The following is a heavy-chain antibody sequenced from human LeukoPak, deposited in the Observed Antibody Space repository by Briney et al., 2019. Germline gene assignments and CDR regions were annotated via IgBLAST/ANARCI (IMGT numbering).Heavy chain of an antibody. J-gene: IGHJ4*02. CDR3: ARDLTIAAAGTYGY. Sequence: ASVKVSCKASGYTFTSYGVSWARQAPGQGLEWMGWISTYNGNTNYAQNLQGRVTMTTDTSTSTAYMELRSLKSDDTAVYYCARDLTIAAAGTYGYWGQGTLVTVSS. CDR1: GYTFTSYG. D-gene: IGHD6-13*01. V-gene: IGHV1-18*01. CDR2: ISTYNGNT.